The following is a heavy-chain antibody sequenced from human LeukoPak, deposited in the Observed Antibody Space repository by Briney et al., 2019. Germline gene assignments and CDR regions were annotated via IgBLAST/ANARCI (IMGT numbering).Heavy chain of an antibody. CDR3: AKEDDFWSGYYNDY. Sequence: GGSLRLSCAASGFTFSSYAMSCVRQAPGKGLEWGSAIGGIGGSGTTYYADSVKGRFTFSRDNSKYTLYLQLKRLRTEATVAYYCAKEDDFWSGYYNDYWGRGTLVTVPS. J-gene: IGHJ4*02. V-gene: IGHV3-23*01. CDR1: GFTFSSYA. D-gene: IGHD3-3*01. CDR2: IGGIGGSGTT.